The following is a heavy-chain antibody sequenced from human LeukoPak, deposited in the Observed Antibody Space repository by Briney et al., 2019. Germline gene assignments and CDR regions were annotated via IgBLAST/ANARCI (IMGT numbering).Heavy chain of an antibody. CDR2: INPNSGGT. CDR1: GYTFTGYY. V-gene: IGHV1-2*02. D-gene: IGHD6-13*01. Sequence: ASVKVSCKASGYTFTGYYMHWVRQAPGQGLEWMGWINPNSGGTNYAQKFQGRVTMTRDTSISTAYMELSRLRSDDTAVYYCARGGDSSSWFTSPDYWGQGTLVTVSS. CDR3: ARGGDSSSWFTSPDY. J-gene: IGHJ4*02.